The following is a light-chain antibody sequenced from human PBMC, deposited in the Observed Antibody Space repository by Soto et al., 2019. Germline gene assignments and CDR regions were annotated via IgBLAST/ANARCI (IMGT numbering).Light chain of an antibody. CDR3: MQGTDWPPYT. Sequence: VVLTKSPLSLRVTPGQPASISCTSSRSLVHRDGNTYLSWFHQRPGQSPKRLIYKVSIRDSGVPDRFSGSGSCPDFTLKISRVEAEDVGRYSCMQGTDWPPYTFGHGTKLE. CDR2: KVS. V-gene: IGKV2-30*02. CDR1: RSLVHRDGNTY. J-gene: IGKJ2*01.